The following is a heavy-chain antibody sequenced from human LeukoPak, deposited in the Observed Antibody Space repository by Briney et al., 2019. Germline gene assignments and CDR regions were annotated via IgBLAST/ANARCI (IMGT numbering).Heavy chain of an antibody. CDR3: ARTVYDFWSGFRLDY. V-gene: IGHV4-59*12. Sequence: SETLSLTCTVSGGSISNYYWSWIRQSPGKGLEWIGYIYYTGNTNYNPSLESRVIISVDTSKNQFSLKLSSVTAADTAVYYCARTVYDFWSGFRLDYWGQGTLVTVSS. D-gene: IGHD3-3*01. CDR2: IYYTGNT. CDR1: GGSISNYY. J-gene: IGHJ4*02.